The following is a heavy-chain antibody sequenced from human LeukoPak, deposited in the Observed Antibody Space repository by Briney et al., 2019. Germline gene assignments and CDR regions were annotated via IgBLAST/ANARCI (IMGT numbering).Heavy chain of an antibody. J-gene: IGHJ4*02. V-gene: IGHV3-74*01. CDR1: GFTFSSYW. CDR2: INNDGSSA. Sequence: GGSLRLSCAASGFTFSSYWMHWVRQTPGKGLIYISRINNDGSSANYADSVKGRFTISRDNSKNTLYLQMNSLRAEDTAVYYCAKFQGGYIAVASFDYWGQGTLVTVSS. D-gene: IGHD6-19*01. CDR3: AKFQGGYIAVASFDY.